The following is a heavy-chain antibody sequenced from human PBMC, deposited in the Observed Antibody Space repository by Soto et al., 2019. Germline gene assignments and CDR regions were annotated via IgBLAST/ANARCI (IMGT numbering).Heavy chain of an antibody. V-gene: IGHV4-31*03. CDR3: ARRGGGDYLFDS. CDR1: GGSISSGGYY. D-gene: IGHD4-17*01. CDR2: IYYSGTT. Sequence: PSETLSLTCTVSGGSISSGGYYWSWIRQHPGKGLEWIGYIYYSGTTYYNPSLKSRVTISVDTSKNLFSLKLSSVSAADTALYYCARRGGGDYLFDSWGQGILVTVSS. J-gene: IGHJ4*02.